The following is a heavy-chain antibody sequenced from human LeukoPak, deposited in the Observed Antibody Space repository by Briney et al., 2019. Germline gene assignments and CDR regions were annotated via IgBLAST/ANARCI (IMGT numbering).Heavy chain of an antibody. J-gene: IGHJ6*02. D-gene: IGHD3-3*01. V-gene: IGHV4-31*03. Sequence: SQTLSLTCTVSGGSISSGGYYWSWIRQHPGKGLEWIVYIYYSGSTYYNPSLKSRVTISVDTSKNQFSLKLSSVTAADTAVYYCARGYGSITIFGVVINYGMDVWGQGTTVTVSS. CDR1: GGSISSGGYY. CDR3: ARGYGSITIFGVVINYGMDV. CDR2: IYYSGST.